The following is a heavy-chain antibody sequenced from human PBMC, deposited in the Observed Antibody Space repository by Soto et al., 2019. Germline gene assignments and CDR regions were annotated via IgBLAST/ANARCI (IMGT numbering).Heavy chain of an antibody. CDR2: ISSSSSYT. D-gene: IGHD3-9*01. CDR1: GFTFSDYY. J-gene: IGHJ5*02. Sequence: GESLKISCAASGFTFSDYYMSWIRQAPGKGLEWVSYISSSSSYTNYADSVKGRFTISRDNAKNSLYLQMNSLRAEDTAVYYCARANHPDMGWFDPWGQGTLVTVSS. V-gene: IGHV3-11*06. CDR3: ARANHPDMGWFDP.